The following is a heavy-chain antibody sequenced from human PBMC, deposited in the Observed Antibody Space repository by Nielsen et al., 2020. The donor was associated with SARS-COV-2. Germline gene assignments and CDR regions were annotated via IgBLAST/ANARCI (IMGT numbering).Heavy chain of an antibody. CDR3: AKSAVAAAGVIPV. CDR2: ISSSGSTI. V-gene: IGHV3-11*04. D-gene: IGHD6-13*01. CDR1: GFTFSDYY. J-gene: IGHJ6*02. Sequence: GGSLRLSCAASGFTFSDYYMSWIRQAPGKGLEWVSYISSSGSTIYYADSVKGRFTISRDNAKNSLYLQMNSLRAEDTAVYYCAKSAVAAAGVIPVWGQGTTVTVSS.